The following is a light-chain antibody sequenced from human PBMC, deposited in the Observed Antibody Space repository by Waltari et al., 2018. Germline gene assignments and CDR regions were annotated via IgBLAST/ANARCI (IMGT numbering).Light chain of an antibody. V-gene: IGLV3-21*04. Sequence: SYVLTQPPSVSVAPGETASIACGGNNIGIRSVHWYQQKPGQAPVLVIYSDTDRPSGIRERFSGSNSGNTATLTISRVEAGDEADYYCQVWDSNNDHAFWVFGGGTNLTVL. CDR3: QVWDSNNDHAFWV. J-gene: IGLJ3*02. CDR2: SDT. CDR1: NIGIRS.